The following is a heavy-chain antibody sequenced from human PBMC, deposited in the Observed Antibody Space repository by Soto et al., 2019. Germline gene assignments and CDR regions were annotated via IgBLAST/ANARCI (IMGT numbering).Heavy chain of an antibody. V-gene: IGHV3-15*01. D-gene: IGHD6-13*01. CDR1: GFTFSNAW. J-gene: IGHJ6*03. CDR3: TIRGAWYISSRTDYYYYYYTEV. CDR2: IKSKTDGGTT. Sequence: GGSLRLSCAASGFTFSNAWMSWVRQAPGKGLEWVGRIKSKTDGGTTDYAAPVKGRFTISRDDSKNTLYLQMNSLKTEDTAVYYCTIRGAWYISSRTDYYYYYYTEVWGKATT.